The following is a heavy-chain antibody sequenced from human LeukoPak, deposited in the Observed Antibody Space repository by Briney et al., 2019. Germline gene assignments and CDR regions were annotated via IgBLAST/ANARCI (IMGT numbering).Heavy chain of an antibody. V-gene: IGHV4-59*01. D-gene: IGHD3-22*01. CDR1: GGSISSYY. J-gene: IGHJ3*02. Sequence: SETLSLTCAVSGGSISSYYWSWIRQPPGKGLEWIGYIYDSGSTNYNPSLKSRVTISVDTSKNQFSLKLSSVTAADTAVFYCASLTTADAFDIWGQGTMVTVSS. CDR2: IYDSGST. CDR3: ASLTTADAFDI.